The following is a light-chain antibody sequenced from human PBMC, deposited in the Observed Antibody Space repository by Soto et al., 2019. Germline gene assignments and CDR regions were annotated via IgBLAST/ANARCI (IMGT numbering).Light chain of an antibody. CDR3: IQATHWPPT. Sequence: DVVMTQSPLSLPVTLGQPASISCRSSESLVHDDGNTYLNWFQQRPGQSPRRLIYKVSNRGSGVSDRFSVSGSGSKLTLKITRVDAEALVGYYCIQATHWPPTLCQGTKVEIK. CDR1: ESLVHDDGNTY. V-gene: IGKV2-30*02. CDR2: KVS. J-gene: IGKJ1*01.